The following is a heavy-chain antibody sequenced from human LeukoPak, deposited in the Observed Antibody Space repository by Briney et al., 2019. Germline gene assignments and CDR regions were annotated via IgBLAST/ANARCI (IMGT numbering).Heavy chain of an antibody. CDR1: GGSISSYY. V-gene: IGHV4-4*07. J-gene: IGHJ4*02. D-gene: IGHD2-2*01. CDR2: ISSSGTT. Sequence: SETLSLTCTVSGGSISSYYWSWIRQPAGKGLEWIGRISSSGTTNYNPSLKSRVTMSVDTSKNQFSLKLSSVTAADTAVYYCARRGSSTEYFDYWGQGTLVTVSS. CDR3: ARRGSSTEYFDY.